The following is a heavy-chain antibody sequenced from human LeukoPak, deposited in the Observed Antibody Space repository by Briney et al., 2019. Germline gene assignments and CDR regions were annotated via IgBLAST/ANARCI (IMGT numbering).Heavy chain of an antibody. J-gene: IGHJ4*02. V-gene: IGHV4-61*02. CDR3: ASTYDFWSGYYTETDYFDY. Sequence: PSETLSLTCTVSGGSISSGSYYWSCIRQPTGKGLEWIGRIYTSGSTNYNPSLKSRVTISVDTSKNQFSLKLSSVTAADTAVYYCASTYDFWSGYYTETDYFDYWGQGTLVTVSS. CDR2: IYTSGST. D-gene: IGHD3-3*01. CDR1: GGSISSGSYY.